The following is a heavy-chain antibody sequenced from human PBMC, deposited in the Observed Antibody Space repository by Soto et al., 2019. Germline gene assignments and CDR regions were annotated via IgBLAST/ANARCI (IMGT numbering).Heavy chain of an antibody. D-gene: IGHD4-17*01. CDR2: IKQDGSEK. CDR1: GFTFSHYW. CDR3: ARDNGDYLSAFDY. J-gene: IGHJ4*02. Sequence: EVQLVESGGGLVQPGGSLRLSCAASGFTFSHYWMSWVRQAPGKGLEWVANIKQDGSEKYYVDSVKGRFTISRDNAKNSLHLHMNSLRAEDTAVYYCARDNGDYLSAFDYWGQGTLVTVSS. V-gene: IGHV3-7*01.